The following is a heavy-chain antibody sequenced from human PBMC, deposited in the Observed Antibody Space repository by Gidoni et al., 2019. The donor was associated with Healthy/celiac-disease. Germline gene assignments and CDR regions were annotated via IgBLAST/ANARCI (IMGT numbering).Heavy chain of an antibody. J-gene: IGHJ4*02. CDR3: AKGRYYYGSGTYDLFDN. Sequence: EVQLLESGGGLVQPGGSLRLSCAASEFTFSSYAMSWVRQAPGKGLEWVSAISGSGGSTYYAESVKGRFTISRDKSKNTLYLQMDSLRAEDTAVYYCAKGRYYYGSGTYDLFDNWGQGTLVTVSS. CDR1: EFTFSSYA. V-gene: IGHV3-23*01. D-gene: IGHD3-10*01. CDR2: ISGSGGST.